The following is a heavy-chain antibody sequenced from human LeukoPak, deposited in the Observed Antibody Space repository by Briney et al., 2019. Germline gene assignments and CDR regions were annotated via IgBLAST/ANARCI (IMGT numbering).Heavy chain of an antibody. CDR1: GYTLTELS. D-gene: IGHD6-13*01. V-gene: IGHV1-24*01. CDR2: FDPEDGET. J-gene: IGHJ4*02. CDR3: ETGYTVSYYFDY. Sequence: GASVNVSCKVSGYTLTELSMHWVRQAPGKGHEWMGVFDPEDGETIYAQKFQGRVTMTEDTSTDTAYMELSSLRSEDTAVYYCETGYTVSYYFDYWGQGTLVTVSS.